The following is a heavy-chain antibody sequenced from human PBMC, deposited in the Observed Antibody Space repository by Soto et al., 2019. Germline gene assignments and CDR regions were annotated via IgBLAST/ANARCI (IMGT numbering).Heavy chain of an antibody. Sequence: QVQLVESGGGVVQPGRSLRLSCAASGFTFSSYAVHWVRQAPGKGLEWVAVISYDGSNKYYADSVKGRFTISRDNSKNTLYLQMNSLRAEDTAVYYCARDAYGMDVWGQGTTVTVSS. CDR2: ISYDGSNK. CDR3: ARDAYGMDV. CDR1: GFTFSSYA. J-gene: IGHJ6*02. V-gene: IGHV3-30-3*01.